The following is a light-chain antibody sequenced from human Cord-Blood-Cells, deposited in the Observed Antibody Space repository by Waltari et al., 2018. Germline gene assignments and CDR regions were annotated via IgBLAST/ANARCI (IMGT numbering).Light chain of an antibody. V-gene: IGLV2-11*01. CDR2: DVS. J-gene: IGLJ3*02. CDR3: CSYAGSYSWV. CDR1: SSDVGGYNY. Sequence: QSALTQPRSVSGSPGQTGTIPCPGTSSDVGGYNYVSWYQQHPGKAPKLMIYDVSNRPSRVPDRFSRSMSGNAASLTISGLQAEDGADYYCCSYAGSYSWVFGEGTKLNVL.